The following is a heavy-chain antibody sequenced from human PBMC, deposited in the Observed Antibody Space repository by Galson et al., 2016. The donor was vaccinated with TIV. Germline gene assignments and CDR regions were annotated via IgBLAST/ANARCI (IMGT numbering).Heavy chain of an antibody. Sequence: SVKVSCKASEYTFTNYVMNWVPQAPGQGLEWMGWINTNTGNPTYAQGFTGRFVFSLDTSVSTAYLQISSLKAEDTAVYYCASPPAYCSSSSCYYSFEYWGQGTLVTVSS. CDR2: INTNTGNP. J-gene: IGHJ4*02. V-gene: IGHV7-4-1*02. CDR1: EYTFTNYV. D-gene: IGHD2-2*01. CDR3: ASPPAYCSSSSCYYSFEY.